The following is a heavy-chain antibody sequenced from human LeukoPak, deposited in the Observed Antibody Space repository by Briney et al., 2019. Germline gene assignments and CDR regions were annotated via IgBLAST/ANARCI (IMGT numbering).Heavy chain of an antibody. V-gene: IGHV5-51*01. J-gene: IGHJ6*03. CDR2: IYPGDSDT. CDR3: ARRGDSPHYYYYMDV. CDR1: GYSFTSYW. Sequence: GESLKISCKGSGYSFTSYWIGWVRQMPGKGLEWMGIIYPGDSDTRYSPSFQGQVTISADKSIRTAYLQWSSLKASDTAMYYSARRGDSPHYYYYMDVWGKGTTVTVSS. D-gene: IGHD3-16*01.